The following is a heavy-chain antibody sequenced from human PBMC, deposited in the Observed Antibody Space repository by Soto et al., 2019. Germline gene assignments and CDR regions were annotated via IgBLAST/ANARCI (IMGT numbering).Heavy chain of an antibody. D-gene: IGHD5-18*01. CDR2: IYPGDSDT. Sequence: GESLKISCKGSGYSFTSYWIGWVRQMPGKGLEWMGIIYPGDSDTRYSPSFQGQVTISADKSISTAYLQWSSLKASDTAMYYCARPSRYGRYYYYGMDVWGQGTTVTVSS. CDR1: GYSFTSYW. J-gene: IGHJ6*02. V-gene: IGHV5-51*01. CDR3: ARPSRYGRYYYYGMDV.